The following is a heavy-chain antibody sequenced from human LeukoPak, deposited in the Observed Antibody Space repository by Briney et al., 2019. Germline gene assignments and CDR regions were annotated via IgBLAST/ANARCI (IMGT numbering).Heavy chain of an antibody. V-gene: IGHV1-69*13. Sequence: ASVKVSCKASGYTFTSYAISWVRQAPGQGLEWMGGIIPIFVTANYAQKFQGRVTITADESTSTAYMELSSLRSEDTAVYYCARDSPAYCGGDCYSGYYYYGMDVWGQGTTVTVSS. D-gene: IGHD2-21*02. J-gene: IGHJ6*02. CDR1: GYTFTSYA. CDR3: ARDSPAYCGGDCYSGYYYYGMDV. CDR2: IIPIFVTA.